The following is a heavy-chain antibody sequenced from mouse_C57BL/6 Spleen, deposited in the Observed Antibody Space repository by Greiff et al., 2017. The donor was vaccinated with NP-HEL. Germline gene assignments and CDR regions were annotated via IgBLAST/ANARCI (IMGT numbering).Heavy chain of an antibody. D-gene: IGHD6-2*01. CDR1: GFTFSSYA. J-gene: IGHJ2*01. Sequence: EVKLVESGEGLVKPGGSLKLSCAASGFTFSSYAMSWVRQTPEKRLEWVAYISSGGDYIYYADTVKGRFTISRDNARNTLYLQMSSLKSEDTAMYYCTRCKSSYYFDYWGQGTTLTVSS. V-gene: IGHV5-9-1*02. CDR3: TRCKSSYYFDY. CDR2: ISSGGDYI.